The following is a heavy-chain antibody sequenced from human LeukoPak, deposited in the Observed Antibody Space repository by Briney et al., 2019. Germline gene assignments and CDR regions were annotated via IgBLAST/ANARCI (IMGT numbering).Heavy chain of an antibody. J-gene: IGHJ1*01. CDR3: ARAAVTTSRYFQH. V-gene: IGHV4-59*01. CDR2: IYNSGHT. CDR1: GGSISNYY. D-gene: IGHD4-17*01. Sequence: PSETLSLTCTVSGGSISNYYWSWIRQPPGKGLEWIGYIYNSGHTNYNPSLKSRVTISEDTSKNQLSLGLSSVTAADTAVYYCARAAVTTSRYFQHWGQGTLVTVSS.